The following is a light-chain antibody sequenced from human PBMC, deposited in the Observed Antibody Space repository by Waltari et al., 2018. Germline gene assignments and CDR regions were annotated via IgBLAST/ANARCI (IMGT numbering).Light chain of an antibody. J-gene: IGKJ5*01. Sequence: EVVLTQSPATLSLSPGERATLSCRASQRVSSYLVWYQQKAAQAPRLLIYDASKRATGIPARFSGSGSGTDFTLTISSLEPEDFAIYYCQQRGDWPITFGQGTRLETK. CDR2: DAS. V-gene: IGKV3-11*01. CDR1: QRVSSY. CDR3: QQRGDWPIT.